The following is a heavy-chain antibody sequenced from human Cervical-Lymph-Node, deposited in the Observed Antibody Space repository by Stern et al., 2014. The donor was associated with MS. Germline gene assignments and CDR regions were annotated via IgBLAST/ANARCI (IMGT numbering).Heavy chain of an antibody. CDR3: ARWSVACDY. V-gene: IGHV5-51*03. CDR1: GYNFINYW. J-gene: IGHJ4*02. D-gene: IGHD2-21*01. Sequence: EVQLVESGAEMKKPGESLKISCKTSGYNFINYWISWVRQVPGKGLEWIGMIYPGDSDIRHSPSCQGHVTISVDKSNTTAYLQWNSLKASDSAVYYCARWSVACDYWGQGALITVSS. CDR2: IYPGDSDI.